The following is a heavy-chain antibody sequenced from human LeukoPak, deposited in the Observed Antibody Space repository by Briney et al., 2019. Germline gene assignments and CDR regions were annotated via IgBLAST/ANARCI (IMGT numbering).Heavy chain of an antibody. D-gene: IGHD6-13*01. CDR3: TTLQQQTPPYYMDV. V-gene: IGHV3-15*01. J-gene: IGHJ6*03. CDR2: IKSKTDGGTT. CDR1: GLTFSNAW. Sequence: GGSLRLSCAASGLTFSNAWMSWVRQAPGKGLEWVGRIKSKTDGGTTDYAAPVKGRFTISRDDSKNTLYLQMNSLKTEDTAVYYCTTLQQQTPPYYMDVWGKGTTVTVSS.